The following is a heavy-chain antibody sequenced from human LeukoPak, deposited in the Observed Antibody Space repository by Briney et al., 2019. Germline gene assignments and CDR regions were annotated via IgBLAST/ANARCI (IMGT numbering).Heavy chain of an antibody. V-gene: IGHV1-46*01. D-gene: IGHD2-2*01. CDR2: INPSGGST. CDR3: ARDQRRYCSSTSCQSQPDY. Sequence: ASVTVSCKASGYTFTSYYMHWVRQAPGQGLEWMGIINPSGGSTSYAQKFQGRVTMTRDTSISTAYMELRSLRSDDTAVYYCARDQRRYCSSTSCQSQPDYWGQGTLVTVSS. CDR1: GYTFTSYY. J-gene: IGHJ4*02.